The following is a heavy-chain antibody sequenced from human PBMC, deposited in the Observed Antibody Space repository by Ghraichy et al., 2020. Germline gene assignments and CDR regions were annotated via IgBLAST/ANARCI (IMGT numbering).Heavy chain of an antibody. J-gene: IGHJ6*04. D-gene: IGHD2-15*01. CDR1: GFTFSSYG. V-gene: IGHV3-74*01. CDR2: INSDGSIT. CDR3: ARLTVVAAANV. Sequence: GESLNISCAASGFTFSSYGMHWVRQDPGKGLVWVSHINSDGSITSYADSVKGRFTISRDNDKNTLYLQMNSLRAEDTAVYYCARLTVVAAANVWGKGTTVTVSS.